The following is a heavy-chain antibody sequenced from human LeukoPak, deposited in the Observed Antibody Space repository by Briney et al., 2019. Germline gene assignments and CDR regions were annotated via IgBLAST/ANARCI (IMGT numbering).Heavy chain of an antibody. J-gene: IGHJ4*02. D-gene: IGHD1-26*01. CDR1: GFTFSSYA. CDR3: AREGRVIAGATGYFDY. V-gene: IGHV3-30*04. Sequence: PGGSLRLSCAASGFTFSSYAMHWVRQAPGKGLEWGAVISYDGSNKYYADSVKGRFTISRDNSKNTLYLQMNSLRAEDTAVYYCAREGRVIAGATGYFDYWGQGTLVTVSS. CDR2: ISYDGSNK.